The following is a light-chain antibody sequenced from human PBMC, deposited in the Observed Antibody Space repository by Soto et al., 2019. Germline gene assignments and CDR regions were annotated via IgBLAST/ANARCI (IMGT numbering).Light chain of an antibody. CDR3: QQYNSYSGT. J-gene: IGKJ3*01. CDR1: QSISSW. CDR2: DAS. V-gene: IGKV1-5*01. Sequence: DIQMTQSPSTLSASVGDRVTITCRASQSISSWLAWYQQKPGKAPKLLIYDASSLESGVPSRFSGSGSGTEFTRTVSSRQPDDFATYYGQQYNSYSGTFGPGTKVDIK.